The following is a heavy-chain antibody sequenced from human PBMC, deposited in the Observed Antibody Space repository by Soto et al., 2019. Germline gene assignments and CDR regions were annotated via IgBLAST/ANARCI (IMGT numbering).Heavy chain of an antibody. Sequence: GGSLRLSCTASGFTFSSYTMNWVRQAPGKGLEWVSSITTTGSSMYYADSVRGRFTVFRDNAKKSLYLQMSSLRAEDAAVYYCARDGESCSCTNCFWKWFDSWGQGTPVTVYS. CDR1: GFTFSSYT. D-gene: IGHD2-2*01. J-gene: IGHJ5*01. V-gene: IGHV3-21*01. CDR3: ARDGESCSCTNCFWKWFDS. CDR2: ITTTGSSM.